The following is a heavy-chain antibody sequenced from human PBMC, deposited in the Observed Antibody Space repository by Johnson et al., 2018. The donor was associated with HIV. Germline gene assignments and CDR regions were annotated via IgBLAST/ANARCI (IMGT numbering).Heavy chain of an antibody. J-gene: IGHJ3*02. CDR2: FFSGGSP. CDR1: GLTVSSNY. Sequence: EVQLVESGGGLVQPGGSLRLACAASGLTVSSNYMSWVRQAPGRGLEWVSVFFSGGSPSYADSVKGRFTISRDNSKNTLYLQMNSLRAEDTALYYCARSSTVVTPHDIWGQGTMVTVSS. V-gene: IGHV3-66*01. D-gene: IGHD4-23*01. CDR3: ARSSTVVTPHDI.